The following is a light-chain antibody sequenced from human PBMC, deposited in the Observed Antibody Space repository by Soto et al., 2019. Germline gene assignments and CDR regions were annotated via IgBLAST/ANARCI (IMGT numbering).Light chain of an antibody. Sequence: QAVVTQPPSVSGAPGQRVTISCTGSSSNIGAGYDVHWYQQLPGTAPKLLIYGNSNRPSGVPDRFSGSKSGTSASLAITGLEAEDGADYYCQAGDGSLSGYVFGTGTKLTVL. V-gene: IGLV1-40*01. CDR1: SSNIGAGYD. CDR2: GNS. J-gene: IGLJ1*01. CDR3: QAGDGSLSGYV.